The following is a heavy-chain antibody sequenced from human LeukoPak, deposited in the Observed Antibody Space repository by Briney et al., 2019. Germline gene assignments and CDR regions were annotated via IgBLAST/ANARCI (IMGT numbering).Heavy chain of an antibody. V-gene: IGHV1-18*01. CDR2: ISAYNGNT. Sequence: ASVKVSCKASGYTFTSYGISWVRQAPGQGLEWMGWISAYNGNTNYAQKLQGRVTMTTDTSTSTAYMELRSLRSDDTAVYYCARDNWNYYDSSGYWQFDYWGQGTLVTVSS. CDR1: GYTFTSYG. D-gene: IGHD3-22*01. CDR3: ARDNWNYYDSSGYWQFDY. J-gene: IGHJ4*02.